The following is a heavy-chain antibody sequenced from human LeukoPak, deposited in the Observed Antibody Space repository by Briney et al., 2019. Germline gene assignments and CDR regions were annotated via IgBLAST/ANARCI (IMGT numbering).Heavy chain of an antibody. CDR3: ARVGGRHQYYDSSGYLEN. CDR2: INPNIGGT. D-gene: IGHD3-22*01. Sequence: GASVKVSCKASGYTFIGAYMHWVRQAPGQGLEWMGWINPNIGGTNYAQKFQGRVTMTRDTSISTAYMELRRLRSDDTAVYYCARVGGRHQYYDSSGYLENWGQGTLVTVSS. V-gene: IGHV1-2*02. J-gene: IGHJ4*02. CDR1: GYTFIGAY.